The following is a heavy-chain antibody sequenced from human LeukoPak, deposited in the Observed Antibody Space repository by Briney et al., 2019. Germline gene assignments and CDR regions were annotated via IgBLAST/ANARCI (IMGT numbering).Heavy chain of an antibody. CDR3: ANLGSSGYYYPVGY. CDR1: GFTFSSYA. CDR2: ISDSATNT. Sequence: GGSLRLSCAASGFTFSSYAMSWVRQAPGKGLEWVSGISDSATNTYYADSVKGRFTISRDNSKNTLYLQMNSLRAEDTAVYYCANLGSSGYYYPVGYWGQGTLVTVSS. D-gene: IGHD3-22*01. J-gene: IGHJ4*02. V-gene: IGHV3-23*01.